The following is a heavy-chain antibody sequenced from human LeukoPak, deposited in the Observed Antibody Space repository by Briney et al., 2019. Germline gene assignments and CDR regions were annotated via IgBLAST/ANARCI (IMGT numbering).Heavy chain of an antibody. CDR2: IYYSGST. V-gene: IGHV4-59*08. CDR1: GGSISSYY. D-gene: IGHD3-10*01. J-gene: IGHJ4*02. Sequence: SETLSLTCTVSGGSISSYYWSWIRQPPGKGLEWIGYIYYSGSTNYNPSLKSRVTISVDTSKNQFSLKLSSVTAADTAVYYCARHLSPGSYCIDYWGQGTLVTVSS. CDR3: ARHLSPGSYCIDY.